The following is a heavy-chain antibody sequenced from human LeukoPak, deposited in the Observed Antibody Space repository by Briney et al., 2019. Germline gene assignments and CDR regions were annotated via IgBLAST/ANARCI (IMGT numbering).Heavy chain of an antibody. D-gene: IGHD3-10*01. J-gene: IGHJ4*02. CDR1: GGSISSSSYY. V-gene: IGHV4-39*01. CDR3: ARGIYGHYGSGIDY. CDR2: IYYSGST. Sequence: SETLSLTCTVSGGSISSSSYYWGWIRQPPGKGLEWIGSIYYSGSTYYNPSLKSRVTISVDTSKNQFSLKLSSVTAADTAVYYCARGIYGHYGSGIDYWGQGTLVTVSS.